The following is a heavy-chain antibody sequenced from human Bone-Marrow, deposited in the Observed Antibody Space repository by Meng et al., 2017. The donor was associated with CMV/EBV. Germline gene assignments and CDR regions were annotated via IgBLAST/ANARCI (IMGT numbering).Heavy chain of an antibody. D-gene: IGHD3-22*01. V-gene: IGHV2-5*01. CDR2: IYWNDDK. J-gene: IGHJ5*02. CDR3: AGYYYYSSGYYH. CDR1: GLSLSTSGVG. Sequence: SGPTLVKPTQTLTLSCTYSGLSLSTSGVGVGWIRQPPGKALEWLALIYWNDDKRYSPSLKSRLTITKDNSKNQVVLTMTNMDPVDTATYYCAGYYYYSSGYYHWGQGTLVTVSS.